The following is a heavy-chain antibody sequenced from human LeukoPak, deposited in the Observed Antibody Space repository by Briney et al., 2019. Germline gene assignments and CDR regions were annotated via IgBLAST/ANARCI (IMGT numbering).Heavy chain of an antibody. J-gene: IGHJ4*02. V-gene: IGHV1-2*02. D-gene: IGHD3-3*01. CDR1: GYTFTGYY. Sequence: ASVKVSCKASGYTFTGYYMHWVRQAPGQGLEWMGWINPNSGGTNYAQKFQGRVTMTRDTSISTAYMELSRLRSDDTAVYYCARELIDCSSTSCFYYDFWSGYWSNDYYFDYWDQGTLVTVSS. CDR3: ARELIDCSSTSCFYYDFWSGYWSNDYYFDY. CDR2: INPNSGGT.